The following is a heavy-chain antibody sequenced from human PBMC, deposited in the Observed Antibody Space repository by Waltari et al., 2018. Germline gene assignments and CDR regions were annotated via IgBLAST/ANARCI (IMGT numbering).Heavy chain of an antibody. Sequence: VQLVESGGGVVQPGKSVRLSCAACGFRFSNYALYWVRQGPGKGLVWVSHITSDGSTTTYADSVKGRFTISRDNAKNTLYLQMNSLRGEDTAVYYCARGNGGFDYWGQGTVVTVSS. J-gene: IGHJ4*02. V-gene: IGHV3-74*03. D-gene: IGHD3-16*01. CDR3: ARGNGGFDY. CDR1: GFRFSNYA. CDR2: ITSDGSTT.